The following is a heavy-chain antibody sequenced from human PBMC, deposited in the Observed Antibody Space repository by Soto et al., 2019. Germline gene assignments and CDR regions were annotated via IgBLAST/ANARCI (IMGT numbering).Heavy chain of an antibody. Sequence: QVQLVQSGAEVKKPGSSVKVSCKASGGTFSSYAISWVRQAPGQGLEWMGGIIPIFGTANYAQQFQGRVTITADESTTTAYMEMNSLRSEDTAVYYCARDNSSGLYRYFQHWGQGPLVSVSS. D-gene: IGHD6-19*01. CDR3: ARDNSSGLYRYFQH. J-gene: IGHJ1*01. V-gene: IGHV1-69*01. CDR2: IIPIFGTA. CDR1: GGTFSSYA.